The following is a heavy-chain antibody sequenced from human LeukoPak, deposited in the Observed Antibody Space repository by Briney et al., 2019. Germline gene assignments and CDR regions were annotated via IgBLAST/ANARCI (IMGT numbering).Heavy chain of an antibody. CDR3: ARDLADCSSTSCYFPDLDY. V-gene: IGHV3-30-3*01. J-gene: IGHJ4*02. CDR1: GFTFSSYA. D-gene: IGHD2-2*01. CDR2: ISYDGSNK. Sequence: PGGSLRLSCAASGFTFSSYAMHWVRQAPGKGLEWVAVISYDGSNKYYADSVKGRFTISRDNSKNTLYLQMNSLRAEDTAVYYCARDLADCSSTSCYFPDLDYWGQGTLVTVSS.